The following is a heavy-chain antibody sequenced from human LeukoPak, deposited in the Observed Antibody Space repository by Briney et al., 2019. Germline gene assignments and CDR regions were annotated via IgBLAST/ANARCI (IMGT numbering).Heavy chain of an antibody. J-gene: IGHJ3*02. CDR2: IYPGDFDT. Sequence: GESLKISCKGSGYSFTNYWIGWVRQMPGKGLEWMGIIYPGDFDTRYSPSFQGQVTISADKSISAAYLQWTSLKASDTAIYYCARSRADDAFDIWGQGTMVTVSS. V-gene: IGHV5-51*01. D-gene: IGHD6-19*01. CDR3: ARSRADDAFDI. CDR1: GYSFTNYW.